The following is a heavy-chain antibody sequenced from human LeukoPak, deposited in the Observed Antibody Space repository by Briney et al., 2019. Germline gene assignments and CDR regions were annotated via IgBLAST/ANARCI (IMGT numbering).Heavy chain of an antibody. D-gene: IGHD6-19*01. CDR2: IYPGDSDT. CDR1: GYSSTSYW. J-gene: IGHJ4*02. Sequence: GESLKISCKGSGYSSTSYWIGWVRQMPGKGLEWMGIIYPGDSDTRYSPSFQGQVTISADKSISTAYLQWSSLKASDTAMYYCARLSPEYSSGWYGPFDYWGQGTLVTVSS. V-gene: IGHV5-51*01. CDR3: ARLSPEYSSGWYGPFDY.